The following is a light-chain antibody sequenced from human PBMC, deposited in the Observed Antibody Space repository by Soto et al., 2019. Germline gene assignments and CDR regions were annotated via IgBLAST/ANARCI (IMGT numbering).Light chain of an antibody. Sequence: QSVLTQPPSASGSPGQSVTISCTGTSSDVGGYNYVSWYQQHPGKAPKLMIYEVSKRPSGVPDRFSGSKSGNTASLTVSGLQAEDEAEYYCSSYAGSNNADVFGTGTKVTVL. CDR2: EVS. CDR1: SSDVGGYNY. CDR3: SSYAGSNNADV. J-gene: IGLJ1*01. V-gene: IGLV2-8*01.